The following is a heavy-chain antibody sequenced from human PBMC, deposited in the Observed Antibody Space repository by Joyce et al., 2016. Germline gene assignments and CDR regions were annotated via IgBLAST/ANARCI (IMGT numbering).Heavy chain of an antibody. D-gene: IGHD5-12*01. Sequence: QVQLQESGPGLVKPSGTLSLTCAVSGGSISSAHWWSWVRQPPGKGLEWIGEIYLGGSTTYTPSLRSRVTISVDKSKNQLSLKMNSVTAADTAGYYCARNGAYSQDSWGQGTLVTVSS. V-gene: IGHV4-4*02. CDR3: ARNGAYSQDS. CDR1: GGSISSAHW. J-gene: IGHJ5*01. CDR2: IYLGGST.